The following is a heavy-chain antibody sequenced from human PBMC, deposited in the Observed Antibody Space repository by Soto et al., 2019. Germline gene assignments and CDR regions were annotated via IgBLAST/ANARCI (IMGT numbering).Heavy chain of an antibody. D-gene: IGHD2-21*02. CDR2: IYYSGRT. CDR1: GESISSSSYY. Sequence: PSETLSLTCIVSGESISSSSYYWGWTRQPPGKGSEWIGSIYYSGRTYYNPSFKSRVTISIDTSKNQFSLKLSSVTATDTAVYYCARQRTTVVTQAYFDHWGQGALVTVSS. J-gene: IGHJ4*02. V-gene: IGHV4-39*01. CDR3: ARQRTTVVTQAYFDH.